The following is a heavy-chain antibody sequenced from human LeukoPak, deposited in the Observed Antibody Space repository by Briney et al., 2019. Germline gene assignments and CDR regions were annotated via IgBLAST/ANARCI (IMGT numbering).Heavy chain of an antibody. CDR1: GGSISSSSYY. CDR2: FYYSGST. V-gene: IGHV4-39*01. D-gene: IGHD7-27*01. CDR3: ARNHQAHWGSYWYFDL. Sequence: SETLSLTRTVSGGSISSSSYYWGWIRQPPGKGLEWIGTFYYSGSTYYNPSLKSRVTISVDTSKNQFSLKLSSVTAADTAVYYCARNHQAHWGSYWYFDLWGRGTLASVSS. J-gene: IGHJ2*01.